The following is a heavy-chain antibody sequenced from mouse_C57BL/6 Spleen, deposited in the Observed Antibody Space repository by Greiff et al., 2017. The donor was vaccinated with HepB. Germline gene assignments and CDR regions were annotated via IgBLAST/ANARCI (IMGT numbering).Heavy chain of an antibody. J-gene: IGHJ3*01. V-gene: IGHV1-62-2*01. Sequence: VQLQQSGAELVKPGASVKLSCKASGYTFTEYTIHWVKQRSGQGLERIGWFYPGSGSIKYNEKFKDKATLTADKSSSTVYMEISGITSEDSAVYFCARHERWGLLRFAWLAYWGQGTLVTVSA. CDR1: GYTFTEYT. CDR2: FYPGSGSI. CDR3: ARHERWGLLRFAWLAY. D-gene: IGHD1-1*01.